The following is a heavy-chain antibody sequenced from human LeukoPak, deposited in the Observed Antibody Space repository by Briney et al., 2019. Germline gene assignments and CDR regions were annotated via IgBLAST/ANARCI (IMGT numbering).Heavy chain of an antibody. J-gene: IGHJ5*02. CDR3: ARDLTTVTANWFDP. V-gene: IGHV1-69*05. CDR1: GGTFSSYA. Sequence: SVKVSCEVSGGTFSSYAISWVRQAPGQGLEWMGGIIPIFGTANYAQKFQGRVTITTDESTSTAYMELSSLRSEDTAVYYCARDLTTVTANWFDPWGQGTLVTVSS. CDR2: IIPIFGTA. D-gene: IGHD4-17*01.